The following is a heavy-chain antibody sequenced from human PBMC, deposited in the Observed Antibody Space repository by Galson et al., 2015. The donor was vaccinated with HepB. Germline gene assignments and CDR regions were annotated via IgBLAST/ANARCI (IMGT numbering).Heavy chain of an antibody. J-gene: IGHJ6*03. CDR2: ISYDGSNK. CDR1: GFTFSSYG. Sequence: SLRLSCAASGFTFSSYGMHWVRQAPGKGLEWVAVISYDGSNKYYADSVKGRFTISRDNSKNTLYLQMNSLRAEDTAVYYCVKDQGGSGIVSGMDVWGKGTTVTVSS. V-gene: IGHV3-30*18. CDR3: VKDQGGSGIVSGMDV. D-gene: IGHD3-10*01.